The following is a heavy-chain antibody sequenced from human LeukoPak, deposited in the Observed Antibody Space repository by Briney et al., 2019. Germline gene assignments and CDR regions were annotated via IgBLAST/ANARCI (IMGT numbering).Heavy chain of an antibody. CDR2: IYTSGST. CDR3: ARDYYDSSGYYYSYYFDY. J-gene: IGHJ4*02. D-gene: IGHD3-22*01. CDR1: GGSISSYY. V-gene: IGHV4-4*07. Sequence: SETLSLTCTVSGGSISSYYWSWIRQPAGKGLEWIGRIYTSGSTNYNPSLKSRVTMSVDTSKNQFSLKLSSVTAADTAVYYCARDYYDSSGYYYSYYFDYWGQGTLVTVSS.